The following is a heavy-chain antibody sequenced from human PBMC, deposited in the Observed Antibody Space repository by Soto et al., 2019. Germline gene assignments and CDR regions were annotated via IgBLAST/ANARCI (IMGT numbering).Heavy chain of an antibody. Sequence: EEQLLESGGGLVQPGGSLRLSCAASGFTFSSYAMSWVRQAPGKGLEWVSAISGSGASTYYADSVKGRFSISRDNSKNALYLQMNSLRADDTAVYYCAKETSTWGTFDPWGQGTLVTVSS. CDR2: ISGSGAST. V-gene: IGHV3-23*01. D-gene: IGHD3-16*01. CDR3: AKETSTWGTFDP. J-gene: IGHJ5*02. CDR1: GFTFSSYA.